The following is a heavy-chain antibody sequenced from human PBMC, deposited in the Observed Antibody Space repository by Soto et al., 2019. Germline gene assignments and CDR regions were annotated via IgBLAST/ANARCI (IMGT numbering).Heavy chain of an antibody. V-gene: IGHV1-69*13. Sequence: ASVKVSCKASGGTFSSYAISWVRQAPGQGLEWTGGIIPIFGTANYAQKFQGRVTITADESTSTAYMELSSLRSEDTAVYYCASYCSGGSCYSFSLRPVYYYYGMDVWGQGTTVTVSS. J-gene: IGHJ6*02. CDR2: IIPIFGTA. CDR1: GGTFSSYA. CDR3: ASYCSGGSCYSFSLRPVYYYYGMDV. D-gene: IGHD2-15*01.